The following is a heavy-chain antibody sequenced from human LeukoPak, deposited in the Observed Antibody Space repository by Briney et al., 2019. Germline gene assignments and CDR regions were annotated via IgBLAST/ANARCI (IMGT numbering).Heavy chain of an antibody. CDR3: ARGHDYDSSVAY. J-gene: IGHJ4*02. D-gene: IGHD3-22*01. Sequence: GGSLRLSCAASGFTVSSNYMSWVRQAPGKGLEWVSVIYSGGSTYYADSVKGRFTISRDNSKNTVDLQMNSLRAEDTAVYYCARGHDYDSSVAYWGQGTLVTVSS. V-gene: IGHV3-66*01. CDR2: IYSGGST. CDR1: GFTVSSNY.